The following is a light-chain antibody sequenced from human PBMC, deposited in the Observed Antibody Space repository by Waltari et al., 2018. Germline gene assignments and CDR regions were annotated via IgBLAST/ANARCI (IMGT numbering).Light chain of an antibody. CDR3: QQRSNWPPYT. CDR1: QRVSSY. V-gene: IGKV3-11*01. Sequence: EIVLTQSPATLSLSPGERATISCSASQRVSSYLAWYQQKPGQATRLLIYDASNRATSLPARCSGSGSGTDVTLTISSLVPEDFAVYYCQQRSNWPPYTFGQGTKVEIK. CDR2: DAS. J-gene: IGKJ2*01.